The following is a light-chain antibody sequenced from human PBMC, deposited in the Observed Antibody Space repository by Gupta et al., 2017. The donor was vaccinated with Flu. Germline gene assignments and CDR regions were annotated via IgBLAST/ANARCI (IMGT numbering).Light chain of an antibody. CDR3: QQYGGSPIT. CDR2: GAS. J-gene: IGKJ1*01. Sequence: GTLSLSPGERATLSCRASQSVSSNYLAWYQQKPGQAPRLLIYGASTRATGIPDRFSGSGSGTDFTLTISRLEPEDFAIYYCQQYGGSPITFGQGTKVDIK. CDR1: QSVSSNY. V-gene: IGKV3-20*01.